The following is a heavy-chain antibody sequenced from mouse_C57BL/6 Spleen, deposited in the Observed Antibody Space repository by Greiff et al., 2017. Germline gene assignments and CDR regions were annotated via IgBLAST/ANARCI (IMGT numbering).Heavy chain of an antibody. D-gene: IGHD4-1*01. Sequence: QVQLQQPGAELVRPGSSVKLSCKASGYTFTSYWMHWVKQRPIQGLEWIGNIDPSDSETHYNQKFKDKATLTVDKSSSTAYMQLSSLTSEDSAVYYCARGGTGTSYYAMDYWGQGTSVTVSS. J-gene: IGHJ4*01. CDR1: GYTFTSYW. CDR2: IDPSDSET. V-gene: IGHV1-52*01. CDR3: ARGGTGTSYYAMDY.